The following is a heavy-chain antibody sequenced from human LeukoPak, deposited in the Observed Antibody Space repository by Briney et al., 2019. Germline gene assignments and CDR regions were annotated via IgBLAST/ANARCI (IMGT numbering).Heavy chain of an antibody. CDR3: ARAERPFYDSSGYWFDY. J-gene: IGHJ4*02. CDR1: GFTFSGYA. Sequence: GGSLRLSCAASGFTFSGYAMYWVRQAPGKGLEYVSAISSNGGSTYYANSVKGRFTISRDNSKSTLYLQMGSLRAEDMAVYYCARAERPFYDSSGYWFDYWGQGTLVTVSS. V-gene: IGHV3-64*01. D-gene: IGHD3-22*01. CDR2: ISSNGGST.